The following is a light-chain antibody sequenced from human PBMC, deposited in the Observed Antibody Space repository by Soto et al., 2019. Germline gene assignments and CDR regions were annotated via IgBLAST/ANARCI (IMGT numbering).Light chain of an antibody. Sequence: AIRVTQSPSSISACTGDTVIITCRASQEISSFLAWYQHRPGKAPYLLLYASSTLQSGVPSRFSGSGSGTDFTLTISDLQSEDSATYYCQQYYAYPRTFAQGTKVEIK. J-gene: IGKJ1*01. CDR1: QEISSF. CDR2: ASS. V-gene: IGKV1-8*01. CDR3: QQYYAYPRT.